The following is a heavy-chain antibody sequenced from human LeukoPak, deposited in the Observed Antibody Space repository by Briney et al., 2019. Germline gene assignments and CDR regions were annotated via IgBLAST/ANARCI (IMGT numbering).Heavy chain of an antibody. D-gene: IGHD3-10*01. CDR2: IIPIFGTA. Sequence: VASVKVSCKASGGTFSSYAISWVRQAPGQGLEWMGGIIPIFGTANYAQKFQGRVTITADESTSTAYMELSSLRSEDTAVSYCARDSGELGEDGSGSRNWFDPWGQGTLVTVSS. V-gene: IGHV1-69*01. J-gene: IGHJ5*02. CDR3: ARDSGELGEDGSGSRNWFDP. CDR1: GGTFSSYA.